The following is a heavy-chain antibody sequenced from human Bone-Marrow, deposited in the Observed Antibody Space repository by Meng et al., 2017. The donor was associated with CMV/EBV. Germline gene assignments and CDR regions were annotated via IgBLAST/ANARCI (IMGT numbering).Heavy chain of an antibody. CDR2: ISSSSSYI. D-gene: IGHD2-2*02. J-gene: IGHJ6*02. CDR3: ASLVVVPAAIPYYYGMDV. CDR1: GFTFSSYS. V-gene: IGHV3-21*01. Sequence: GESLKISCAASGFTFSSYSMNWIRQAPGKGLEWVSSISSSSSYIYYADSVKGRFTISRDNAKNSLYLQMNSLRAEDTAVYYCASLVVVPAAIPYYYGMDVWAQGTTVTVSS.